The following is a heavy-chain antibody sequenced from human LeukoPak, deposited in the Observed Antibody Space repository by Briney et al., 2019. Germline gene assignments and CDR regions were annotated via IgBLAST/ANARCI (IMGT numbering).Heavy chain of an antibody. V-gene: IGHV5-51*01. J-gene: IGHJ5*02. CDR1: GYSFTNDW. CDR3: ARTVYYYDSSGYYGWFDP. Sequence: GESLKISCQGSGYSFTNDWIGWVRQMSGKGLEWMGITYPGDSDTRYSPSFQGQVTISADKSISTAYLQWSSLKASDTAMYYCARTVYYYDSSGYYGWFDPWGQGTLVTVSS. CDR2: TYPGDSDT. D-gene: IGHD3-22*01.